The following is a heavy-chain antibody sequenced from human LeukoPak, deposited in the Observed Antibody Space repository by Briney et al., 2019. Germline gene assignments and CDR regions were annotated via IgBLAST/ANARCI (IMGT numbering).Heavy chain of an antibody. CDR3: ARLIVATIRGIGYFDY. Sequence: GGSLRLSCAASGFTFSSYAMSWVRQAPGQGLEWMGGIIPIFGTANYAQKFQGRVTITTDESTSTAYMELSSLRSEDTAVYYCARLIVATIRGIGYFDYWGQGTLVTVSS. CDR2: IIPIFGTA. V-gene: IGHV1-69*05. D-gene: IGHD5-12*01. CDR1: GFTFSSYA. J-gene: IGHJ4*02.